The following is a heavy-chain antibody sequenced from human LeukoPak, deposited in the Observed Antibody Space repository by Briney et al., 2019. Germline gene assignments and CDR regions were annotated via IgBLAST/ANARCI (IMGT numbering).Heavy chain of an antibody. Sequence: GGSLRLSCAASGFTFSSYWMNWDRQAPGKGLVWVSHINTDGRTTTYADSVKGRFTVSRDNAKNTLYLEINRLRAEDTAVYFCARDNAYMFDYWGQGTQVTVSS. CDR1: GFTFSSYW. V-gene: IGHV3-74*01. CDR2: INTDGRTT. CDR3: ARDNAYMFDY. J-gene: IGHJ4*02. D-gene: IGHD2-2*01.